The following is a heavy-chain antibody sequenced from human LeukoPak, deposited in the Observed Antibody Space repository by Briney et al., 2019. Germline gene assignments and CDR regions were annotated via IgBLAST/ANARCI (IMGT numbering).Heavy chain of an antibody. J-gene: IGHJ4*02. CDR2: INSDGSNT. V-gene: IGHV3-74*01. CDR3: ARGGWSVTSCLDY. CDR1: GFTFSSKW. Sequence: QAGGSLRLSCAASGFTFSSKWMHWVRQSPGKGLEWVSHINSDGSNTNYAGSVKGRFTISRDNAKNTLYLQLNSLRAEDTAVYYCARGGWSVTSCLDYWGQGTLVTVSS. D-gene: IGHD2-2*01.